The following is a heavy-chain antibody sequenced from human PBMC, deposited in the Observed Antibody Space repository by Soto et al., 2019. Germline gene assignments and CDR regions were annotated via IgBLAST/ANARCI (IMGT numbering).Heavy chain of an antibody. Sequence: PSETLSLTCAVYGGSFSSYYWSWIRQPPGKGLERIGYIYYSGSTNYNPSFMSRVTISVDTSKNHFSLMLSSVTAADTAVYYCSRAYGSRIAAAGYYYYYYYMDVWGKGTTVTVSS. CDR3: SRAYGSRIAAAGYYYYYYYMDV. J-gene: IGHJ6*03. V-gene: IGHV4-59*01. D-gene: IGHD6-13*01. CDR1: GGSFSSYY. CDR2: IYYSGST.